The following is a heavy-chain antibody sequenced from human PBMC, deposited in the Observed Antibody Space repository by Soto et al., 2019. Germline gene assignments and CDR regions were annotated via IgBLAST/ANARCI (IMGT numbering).Heavy chain of an antibody. CDR1: GFTFSSYS. J-gene: IGHJ6*02. CDR2: ISSSSSTI. D-gene: IGHD2-15*01. V-gene: IGHV3-48*02. Sequence: ESGGGLVQPGGSLRLSCAASGFTFSSYSMNWVRQAPGKGLEWVSYISSSSSTIYYADSVKGRFTISRDNAKNSLYLQMNSLRDEDTAVYYCARDLAGGGGPWDYYGMDVWGQGTTVTVSS. CDR3: ARDLAGGGGPWDYYGMDV.